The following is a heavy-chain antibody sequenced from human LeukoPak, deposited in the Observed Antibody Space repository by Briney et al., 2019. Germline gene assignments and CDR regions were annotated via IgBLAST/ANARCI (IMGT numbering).Heavy chain of an antibody. Sequence: TGWSLRLSCASAGIIFTTYCMSWGRQAPGKGLEWVATIKQDGSQKYYVDSVKGRFTISRDNAKKSLYLQMNSLRDEDTAVYYCTRDLVNYWGQGTLVTVSS. J-gene: IGHJ4*02. V-gene: IGHV3-7*04. CDR3: TRDLVNY. CDR1: GIIFTTYC. CDR2: IKQDGSQK. D-gene: IGHD3-10*01.